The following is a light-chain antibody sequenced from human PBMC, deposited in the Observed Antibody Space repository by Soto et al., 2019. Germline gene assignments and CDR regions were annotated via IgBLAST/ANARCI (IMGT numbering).Light chain of an antibody. Sequence: EIVLTQSPGTLSLSPGERATLSCRASQTVTSTFLTWYQQKPGQAPRLLIYGAFNRATGIPDRFIGGGSETDFTLTISRLEPEDFALYYCQQYGHSPRTFGQGTKVDIK. CDR1: QTVTSTF. V-gene: IGKV3-20*01. CDR2: GAF. J-gene: IGKJ1*01. CDR3: QQYGHSPRT.